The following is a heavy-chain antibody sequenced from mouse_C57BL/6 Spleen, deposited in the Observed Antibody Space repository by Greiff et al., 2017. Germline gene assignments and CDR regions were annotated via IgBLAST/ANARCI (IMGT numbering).Heavy chain of an antibody. J-gene: IGHJ4*01. Sequence: VPLQQPGAELVKPGASVKLSCKASGYTFTSYWLHWVKPRPGRGLEWIGRIDPNSGGTKYNEQFKSKATLTVDKPSSTAYMQLSSLTSEDSAVYECARGGSSLYYAMDYWGQGTSVTVAS. V-gene: IGHV1-72*01. D-gene: IGHD1-1*01. CDR1: GYTFTSYW. CDR2: IDPNSGGT. CDR3: ARGGSSLYYAMDY.